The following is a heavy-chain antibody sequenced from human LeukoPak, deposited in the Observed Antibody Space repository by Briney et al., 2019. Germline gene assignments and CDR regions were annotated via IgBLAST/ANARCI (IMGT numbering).Heavy chain of an antibody. V-gene: IGHV1-8*01. Sequence: ASVKVSCKASGYTFTSYDINLVRQATGQGLEWMGYMNPNSGKIGYAQKFQGRITMTTDTSISTAYMELSSLRSEDTAVYYCAREQLDPWGQGTLVTVSS. D-gene: IGHD6-13*01. CDR3: AREQLDP. CDR2: MNPNSGKI. CDR1: GYTFTSYD. J-gene: IGHJ5*02.